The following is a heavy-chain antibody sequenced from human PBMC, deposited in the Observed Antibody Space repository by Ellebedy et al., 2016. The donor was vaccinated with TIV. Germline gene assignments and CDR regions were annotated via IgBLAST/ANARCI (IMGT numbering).Heavy chain of an antibody. Sequence: MPGGSLRLSCTVSGASISSYYWSWIRQPPGKELEWIGYIYYNENTNYNPSLKSRVTISVDTSKNQFSLNLNSVTAADTAVYFCASTPFSAGSGYHPHDYWGQGILVTVSS. D-gene: IGHD5-12*01. CDR3: ASTPFSAGSGYHPHDY. CDR1: GASISSYY. V-gene: IGHV4-59*08. CDR2: IYYNENT. J-gene: IGHJ4*02.